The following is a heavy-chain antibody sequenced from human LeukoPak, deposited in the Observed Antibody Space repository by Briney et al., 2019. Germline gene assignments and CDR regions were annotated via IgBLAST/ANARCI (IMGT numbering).Heavy chain of an antibody. CDR2: IKSKTDGGTT. D-gene: IGHD3-22*01. CDR3: TTFHPSVMVTDY. CDR1: GFTFSDAW. J-gene: IGHJ4*02. Sequence: GGSLRLSCAASGFTFSDAWMSWVRQAPGKGLEWVGLIKSKTDGGTTGYAAPVKGRFTISRDDSKNTQYLQMNSLKTEDTAVYYCTTFHPSVMVTDYWGQGTLVTVSS. V-gene: IGHV3-15*01.